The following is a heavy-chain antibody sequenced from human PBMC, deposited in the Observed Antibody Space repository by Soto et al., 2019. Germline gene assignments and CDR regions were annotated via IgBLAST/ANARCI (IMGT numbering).Heavy chain of an antibody. CDR3: ARVAQDYYDSSGYQY. CDR2: INPSGGST. Sequence: QVQLVQSGAEVKKPGASVKVSCKASGYTFTSYYMHWVRQAPGQGLEWMGIINPSGGSTSYAQKFQGRVTMTRDTSTSTGYMERSSLRSEDTAVYYCARVAQDYYDSSGYQYWGQGTLVTVSS. J-gene: IGHJ4*02. V-gene: IGHV1-46*01. CDR1: GYTFTSYY. D-gene: IGHD3-22*01.